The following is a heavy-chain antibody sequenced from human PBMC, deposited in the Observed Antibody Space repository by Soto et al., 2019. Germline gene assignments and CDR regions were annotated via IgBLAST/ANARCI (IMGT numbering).Heavy chain of an antibody. Sequence: GGSLRLSCAASGFTFSDHYMDWVRQAPGKGLEWVGRTRNKANSYTTEYAASVKGRFTISRDDSKNSLYLQMNSLKTEDTAVYYCARASQCINMTPTTFCEVWGKGTTVTVSS. D-gene: IGHD2-21*01. CDR2: TRNKANSYTT. V-gene: IGHV3-72*01. CDR3: ARASQCINMTPTTFCEV. J-gene: IGHJ6*04. CDR1: GFTFSDHY.